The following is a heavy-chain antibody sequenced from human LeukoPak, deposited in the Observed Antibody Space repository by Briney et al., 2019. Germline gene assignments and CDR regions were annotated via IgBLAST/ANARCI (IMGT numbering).Heavy chain of an antibody. CDR1: GYTFTDYY. CDR3: AGERTTVTRSDAFDI. Sequence: SVKVSCKASGYTFTDYYMHWVRQAPGQGLEWMGGIIPIFGTANNAQKFQGRVTITADESTSTAYMELSSLRSEDTAVYYCAGERTTVTRSDAFDIWGQGTMVTVSS. D-gene: IGHD4-11*01. CDR2: IIPIFGTA. J-gene: IGHJ3*02. V-gene: IGHV1-69*13.